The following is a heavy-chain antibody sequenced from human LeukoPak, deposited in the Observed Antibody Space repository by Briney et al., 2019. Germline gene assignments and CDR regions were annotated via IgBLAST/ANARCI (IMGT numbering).Heavy chain of an antibody. CDR3: ARAGDGTAARDY. V-gene: IGHV3-7*01. CDR1: GLTFSRFW. CDR2: INENGNEK. D-gene: IGHD3-10*01. Sequence: PGGSLRLSCAASGLTFSRFWMSWVRQAPGKGLEWVANINENGNEKYYVDSVKGRFIVSRDNARNSLYLQMNNLRAEDTAVYYCARAGDGTAARDYWGQGTLVTVS. J-gene: IGHJ4*02.